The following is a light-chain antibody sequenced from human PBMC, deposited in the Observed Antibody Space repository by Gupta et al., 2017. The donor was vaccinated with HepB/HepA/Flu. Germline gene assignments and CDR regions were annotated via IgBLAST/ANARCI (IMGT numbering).Light chain of an antibody. V-gene: IGLV2-23*02. CDR1: SSDIGSDRL. CDR2: EFT. J-gene: IGLJ2*01. CDR3: SSYTSTNTV. Sequence: SALTQPASVSGSPGPSITISCTGASSDIGSDRLVSWFQQHPGKVPTLIIYEFTKRPSGVSSRFSGSQSANAASLTISGLRAEDEADYYCSSYTSTNTVFGGGTKVTVL.